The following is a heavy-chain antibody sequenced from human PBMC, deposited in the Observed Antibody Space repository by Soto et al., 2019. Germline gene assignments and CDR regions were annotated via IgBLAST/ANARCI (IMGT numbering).Heavy chain of an antibody. CDR1: GFTFSTYW. J-gene: IGHJ4*02. CDR3: ARSITFGGVPL. Sequence: PGGSLRLSCAGSGFTFSTYWMSWVRQAPGKGLEWVSVIYSGGSTYYAGSVKGRFTISRDNSKNMLYLQMNSLRAEDTAVYYCARSITFGGVPLWGQGTLVTVSS. V-gene: IGHV3-66*01. CDR2: IYSGGST. D-gene: IGHD3-16*01.